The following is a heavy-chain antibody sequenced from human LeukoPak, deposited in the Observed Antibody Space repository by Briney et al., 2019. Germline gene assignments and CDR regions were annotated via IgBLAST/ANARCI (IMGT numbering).Heavy chain of an antibody. CDR1: GYTFTGYY. Sequence: ASVKVSCKASGYTFTGYYMHWVRQAPGQGLEWMGWINPNSGGTNYAQKFQGRVTMTRDTSISTAYMELSRLRSDDTAVYYCARASIAAAGIGGYYYYYYMDVWGKGTTVTVSS. V-gene: IGHV1-2*02. CDR3: ARASIAAAGIGGYYYYYYMDV. CDR2: INPNSGGT. J-gene: IGHJ6*03. D-gene: IGHD6-13*01.